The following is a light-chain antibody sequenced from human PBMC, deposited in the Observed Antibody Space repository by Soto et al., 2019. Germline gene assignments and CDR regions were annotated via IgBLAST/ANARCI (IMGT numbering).Light chain of an antibody. Sequence: EIVLTQSPATLSLSPGERATVSCRASQSVSNYLGWYQQKPGQALSLLIYDASNRATGIPARFSGSGSGTDFTLTSSSLEPEEFAVYYCQHGGTFGQGTRLEIK. CDR1: QSVSNY. V-gene: IGKV3-11*01. CDR2: DAS. J-gene: IGKJ5*01. CDR3: QHGGT.